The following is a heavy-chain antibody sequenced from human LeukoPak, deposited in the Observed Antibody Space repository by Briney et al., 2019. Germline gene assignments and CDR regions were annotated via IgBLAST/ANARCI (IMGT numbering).Heavy chain of an antibody. D-gene: IGHD2-2*01. Sequence: ASVKVSCKASGYTFTSYGISWVRQAPGQGLEWMGWISAYNGNTNYAQKLQGRVTMTTDTSTSTAYMELRSLRSEDTAVYYCASQLPINYYYMDVWGKGTTVTISS. J-gene: IGHJ6*03. CDR2: ISAYNGNT. CDR1: GYTFTSYG. CDR3: ASQLPINYYYMDV. V-gene: IGHV1-18*01.